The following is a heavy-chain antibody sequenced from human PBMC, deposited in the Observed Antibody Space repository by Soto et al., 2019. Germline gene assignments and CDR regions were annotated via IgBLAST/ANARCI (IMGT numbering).Heavy chain of an antibody. CDR1: GFTFRSYG. V-gene: IGHV3-30*18. D-gene: IGHD6-13*01. J-gene: IGHJ4*02. CDR3: AKDRSIAAVGYPTRFDR. Sequence: PGGSLRLFCAASGFTFRSYGMHWVRQAPGKGLEWVAVISSDGSNKDYADSVKGRFTISRDNSKNTLYLQMNILSAEDTALYYCAKDRSIAAVGYPTRFDRCGEGT. CDR2: ISSDGSNK.